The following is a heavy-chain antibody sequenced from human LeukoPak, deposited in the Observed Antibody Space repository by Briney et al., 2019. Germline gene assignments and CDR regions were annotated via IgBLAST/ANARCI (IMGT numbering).Heavy chain of an antibody. J-gene: IGHJ6*02. CDR3: ARGVSYYGSGSENYYYYYYGMDV. Sequence: SETLSLTCAVYGGSFSGYYWSWIRQPPGKGLEWIGEINHSGSTNYNPSLKSRVTISVDTSKNQFSLKLSSVTAADTAVYYCARGVSYYGSGSENYYYYYYGMDVWGQGTTVTVSS. D-gene: IGHD3-10*01. CDR2: INHSGST. V-gene: IGHV4-34*01. CDR1: GGSFSGYY.